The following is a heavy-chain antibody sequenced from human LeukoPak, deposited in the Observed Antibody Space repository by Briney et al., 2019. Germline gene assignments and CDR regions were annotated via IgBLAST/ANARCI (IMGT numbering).Heavy chain of an antibody. CDR2: ISGSGGST. Sequence: PGGSLRLSYAASGFTFSTYAMTWVRHAPGKGLEWVSVISGSGGSTYYADSVKGRFTISRDNSKSTLYLEMNSLRAEDTAVYYCAKEAHDSSGSYLNWFDPWGQGTLVTVSS. D-gene: IGHD3-22*01. J-gene: IGHJ5*02. V-gene: IGHV3-23*01. CDR1: GFTFSTYA. CDR3: AKEAHDSSGSYLNWFDP.